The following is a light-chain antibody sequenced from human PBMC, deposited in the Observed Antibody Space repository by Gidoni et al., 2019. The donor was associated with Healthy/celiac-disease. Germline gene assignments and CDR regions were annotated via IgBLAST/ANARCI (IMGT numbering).Light chain of an antibody. Sequence: SYELTQPPSVSVSPGQTASITCSGDKLGDKYACWYQQKPGQSPVLVIYQGSKRPSGIPERFSGSNSGNTATLTIIGTQAMDEADYYCQAWDSSTDVVFGGGTKLTVL. J-gene: IGLJ2*01. CDR3: QAWDSSTDVV. V-gene: IGLV3-1*01. CDR1: KLGDKY. CDR2: QGS.